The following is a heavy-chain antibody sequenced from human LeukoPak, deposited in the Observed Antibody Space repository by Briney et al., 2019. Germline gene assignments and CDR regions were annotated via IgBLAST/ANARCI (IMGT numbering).Heavy chain of an antibody. J-gene: IGHJ5*02. D-gene: IGHD1-7*01. CDR3: ACGITGTTGFDP. CDR1: GFTFSSYS. Sequence: GGSLRLSCAASGFTFSSYSMNWVRQAPGKGLEWVSYISSSSSTIYYADSVKGRFTISRDNAKNSLYLQMNSLRDEDTAVYYFACGITGTTGFDPWAREPWSPSPQ. V-gene: IGHV3-48*02. CDR2: ISSSSSTI.